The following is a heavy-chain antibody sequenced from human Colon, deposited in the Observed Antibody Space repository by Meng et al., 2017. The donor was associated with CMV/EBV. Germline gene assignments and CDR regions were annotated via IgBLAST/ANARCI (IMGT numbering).Heavy chain of an antibody. J-gene: IGHJ6*02. CDR3: AKDWANYFDWIPTYYYYYGMDV. V-gene: IGHV3-23*01. CDR2: IRNSGGGK. Sequence: YAMSWVRQAQGKGLEWFSSIRNSGGGKYYADSVMGRFTISRDNSKNTLYLHMDSLRAEDTAVYFCAKDWANYFDWIPTYYYYYGMDVWGQGTTVTVSS. D-gene: IGHD3-9*01. CDR1: YA.